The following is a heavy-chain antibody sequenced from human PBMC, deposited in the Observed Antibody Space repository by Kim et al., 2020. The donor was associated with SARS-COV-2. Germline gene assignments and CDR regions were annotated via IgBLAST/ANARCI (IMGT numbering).Heavy chain of an antibody. Sequence: GGSLRLSCAASGFMFNDYYIFWIRQAPGKGLEWVSYISSSGTNMYYADSVKGRCTISRDNAKKSLTLQMNSLRVEDTAIYYCARVGYSSSYYFDYWGQGT. D-gene: IGHD6-6*01. CDR3: ARVGYSSSYYFDY. V-gene: IGHV3-11*01. CDR1: GFMFNDYY. CDR2: ISSSGTNM. J-gene: IGHJ4*02.